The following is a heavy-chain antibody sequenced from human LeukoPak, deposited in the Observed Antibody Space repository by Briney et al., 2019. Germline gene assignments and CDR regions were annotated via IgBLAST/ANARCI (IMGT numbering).Heavy chain of an antibody. CDR2: IYSGGST. V-gene: IGHV3-66*01. J-gene: IGHJ4*02. D-gene: IGHD6-13*01. Sequence: GGSLRLSCAASGFTVSSNYMSWVRQAPGKGLEWVSVIYSGGSTYYADSVKGRFTISRDNSKNTLYLQMNSLRAEDTAVYYCARDGKAAAGIVYWGQGTLVTVSS. CDR3: ARDGKAAAGIVY. CDR1: GFTVSSNY.